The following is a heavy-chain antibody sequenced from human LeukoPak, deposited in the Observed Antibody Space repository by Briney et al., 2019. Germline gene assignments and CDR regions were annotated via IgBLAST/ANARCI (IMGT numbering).Heavy chain of an antibody. CDR1: GGTFSSYA. Sequence: ASVKVSCKVSGGTFSSYAISWVRQAPGQGLEWMGGIIPIFGTANYAQKFQGRVTITADESTSTAYMELSSLRSEDTAVYYCARDPCSGGSCPDYWGQGTLVTVSS. V-gene: IGHV1-69*01. J-gene: IGHJ4*02. CDR2: IIPIFGTA. CDR3: ARDPCSGGSCPDY. D-gene: IGHD2-15*01.